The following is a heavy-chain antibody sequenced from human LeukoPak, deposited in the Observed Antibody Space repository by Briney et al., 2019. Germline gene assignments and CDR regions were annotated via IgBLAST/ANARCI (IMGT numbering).Heavy chain of an antibody. CDR2: INPNSGGT. J-gene: IGHJ5*02. Sequence: ASVKVSCKASGYTFTCYYMHWVRQAPGQGLEWMGWINPNSGGTNYAQKFQGRVTMTRDTSISTAYMELSRLRSDDTAVYYCAGVDIAAAGERSWFDPWGQGTLVTVSS. CDR1: GYTFTCYY. V-gene: IGHV1-2*02. CDR3: AGVDIAAAGERSWFDP. D-gene: IGHD6-13*01.